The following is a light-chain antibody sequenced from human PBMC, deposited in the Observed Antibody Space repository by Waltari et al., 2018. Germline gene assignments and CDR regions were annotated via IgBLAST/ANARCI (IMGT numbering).Light chain of an antibody. Sequence: QSALTQPRSVSGSPGQSVTISCTGTSSDVGGYDYVSWYQHHPGKAPQLMICDVTKRRAGVRDRCSGCKSGNTASLTISGLQAEEEADYYCCSYAGSYTHVVFGGGTKLTVL. CDR3: CSYAGSYTHVV. CDR2: DVT. V-gene: IGLV2-11*01. CDR1: SSDVGGYDY. J-gene: IGLJ2*01.